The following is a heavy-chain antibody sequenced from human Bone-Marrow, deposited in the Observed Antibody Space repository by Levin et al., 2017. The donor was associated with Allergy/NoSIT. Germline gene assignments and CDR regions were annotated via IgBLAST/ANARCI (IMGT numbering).Heavy chain of an antibody. V-gene: IGHV4-39*01. J-gene: IGHJ4*02. D-gene: IGHD5-12*01. CDR2: MHYSGNS. Sequence: NASETLSLTCSVSGASITSNDPYWAWIRQSPGKGLEWIGSMHYSGNSYYNPSLKSRLTINVDTSKNQISLTLTSLTAADTAVYFCARHGWLYFEHWGRGTLVTVSS. CDR3: ARHGWLYFEH. CDR1: GASITSNDPY.